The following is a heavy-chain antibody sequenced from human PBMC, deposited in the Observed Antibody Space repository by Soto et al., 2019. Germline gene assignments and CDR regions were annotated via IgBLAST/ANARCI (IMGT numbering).Heavy chain of an antibody. D-gene: IGHD3-22*01. J-gene: IGHJ5*02. V-gene: IGHV4-4*09. CDR1: GGSISSHF. Sequence: SETLSLTCTVSGGSISSHFWSWIRQPPGKGLEWIGYIYSSGSSDYNPPLKSRVTMSLDTSKNQFSLKLNSLTAADTAVYFCARDYYDSSDYTTNWFDPWGQGTLVTVSS. CDR2: IYSSGSS. CDR3: ARDYYDSSDYTTNWFDP.